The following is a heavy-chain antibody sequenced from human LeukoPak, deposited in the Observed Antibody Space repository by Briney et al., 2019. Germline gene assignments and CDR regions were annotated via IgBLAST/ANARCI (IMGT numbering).Heavy chain of an antibody. J-gene: IGHJ3*02. CDR1: GDSITSYY. CDR3: ARDSGRAFDI. CDR2: FYYIGNT. Sequence: SETLSLTCTVSGDSITSYYWSWLRQPPGKRLEWIGYFYYIGNTNYNPSLKSRVTISADTSKNQFSLRLNSLTAADTAVYFCARDSGRAFDIWGQGTMVTVSS. V-gene: IGHV4-59*12.